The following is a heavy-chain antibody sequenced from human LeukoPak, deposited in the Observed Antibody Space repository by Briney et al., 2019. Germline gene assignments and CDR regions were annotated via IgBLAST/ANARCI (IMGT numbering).Heavy chain of an antibody. J-gene: IGHJ4*02. D-gene: IGHD1-26*01. CDR1: GDSVSNNVAV. CDR3: ARDAVGASLFEY. V-gene: IGHV6-1*01. CDR2: TYYRSKWRN. Sequence: SQTLSLTCVISGDSVSNNVAVWNWIRQSPSRGLEWLGRTYYRSKWRNHYAVSMESRITISPDTSKNQFYLQLDSVTPEDTAVYYCARDAVGASLFEYWGQGTLVTVSS.